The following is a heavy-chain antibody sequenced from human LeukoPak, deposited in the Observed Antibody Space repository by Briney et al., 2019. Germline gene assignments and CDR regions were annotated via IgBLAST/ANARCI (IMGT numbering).Heavy chain of an antibody. V-gene: IGHV4-4*07. D-gene: IGHD5-12*01. CDR3: ARHHPPSPPYSGYEPFFDY. Sequence: SETLSLTCSVSGDSISYFYWSWIRQAAGKGLEWIGRIHSSGSTDYNASLKSRVTMSVDTSKNQLSLKVISVTAADTAVYYCARHHPPSPPYSGYEPFFDYWGQGILVTVSS. J-gene: IGHJ4*02. CDR2: IHSSGST. CDR1: GDSISYFY.